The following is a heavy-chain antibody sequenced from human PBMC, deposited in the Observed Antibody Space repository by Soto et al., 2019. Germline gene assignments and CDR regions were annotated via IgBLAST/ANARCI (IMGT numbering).Heavy chain of an antibody. D-gene: IGHD6-19*01. CDR2: ISGSGGST. CDR1: GFTFSSYA. Sequence: EVQLLESGGGLVQPGGSLRLSCAASGFTFSSYAMSWVRQAPGKGLEWVSIISGSGGSTYYAYSVKGRFTISRDNSKNTLYLQMNSLRAEDTAVYYCASRSSGWYFDYWGQGTLVTVSS. CDR3: ASRSSGWYFDY. J-gene: IGHJ4*02. V-gene: IGHV3-23*01.